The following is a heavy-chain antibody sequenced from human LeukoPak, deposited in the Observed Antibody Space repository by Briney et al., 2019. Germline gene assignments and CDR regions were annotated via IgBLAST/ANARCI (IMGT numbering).Heavy chain of an antibody. V-gene: IGHV3-7*01. CDR2: IKQDGSEK. J-gene: IGHJ3*02. CDR1: GFTFSSYW. Sequence: GGSLRLSCAASGFTFSSYWMSWVRQAPGKGLEWVANIKQDGSEKYYVDSVKGRFTISRDNSKNTLYLQMNSLRAEDTAVYYCAAISARKAFDIWGQGTMVTVSS. CDR3: AAISARKAFDI.